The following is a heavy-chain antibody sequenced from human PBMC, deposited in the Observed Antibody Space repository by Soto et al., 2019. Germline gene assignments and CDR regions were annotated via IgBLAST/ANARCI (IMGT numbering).Heavy chain of an antibody. CDR2: ISAYNGNT. J-gene: IGHJ6*03. V-gene: IGHV1-18*01. Sequence: ASVKVSCKASGYTFTSYGISWVRQAPGQGLEWMGWISAYNGNTNYAQKLQGRVTMTTDTSTSTAYMELRSLRSDDTAVYYCERIPRLYSGYGDYYYMDVWGKGTTVTSP. D-gene: IGHD5-12*01. CDR1: GYTFTSYG. CDR3: ERIPRLYSGYGDYYYMDV.